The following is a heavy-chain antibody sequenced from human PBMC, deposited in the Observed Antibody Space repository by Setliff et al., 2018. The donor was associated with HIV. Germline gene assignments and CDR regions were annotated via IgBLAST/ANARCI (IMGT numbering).Heavy chain of an antibody. V-gene: IGHV4-59*12. CDR1: GGSISSYY. J-gene: IGHJ3*02. Sequence: KSSETLSLTCTVSGGSISSYYWSWIRQPPGKGLEWIGYIYYSGSTNYNPSLKSRVTISVNTSKNRLSLKLSPVTAADAAVYYCARAMSSSWYIDGFDIWGQGTVVTVSS. CDR3: ARAMSSSWYIDGFDI. CDR2: IYYSGST. D-gene: IGHD6-13*01.